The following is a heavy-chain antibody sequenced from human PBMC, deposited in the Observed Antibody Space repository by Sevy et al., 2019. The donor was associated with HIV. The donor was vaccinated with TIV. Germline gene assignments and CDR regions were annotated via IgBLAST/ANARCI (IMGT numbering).Heavy chain of an antibody. D-gene: IGHD5-18*01. CDR3: ASKRGYSSGPFDY. CDR1: GGSVSSSDYY. J-gene: IGHJ4*02. Sequence: SETLSLTCTVSGGSVSSSDYYWSWIRQPPGKGLQWVGYIYYSGGTYYNPFLNSRVSMSVDTSKNQFSLKLSSVTAADTAVYYCASKRGYSSGPFDYWGQGTLVTVS. CDR2: IYYSGGT. V-gene: IGHV4-30-4*01.